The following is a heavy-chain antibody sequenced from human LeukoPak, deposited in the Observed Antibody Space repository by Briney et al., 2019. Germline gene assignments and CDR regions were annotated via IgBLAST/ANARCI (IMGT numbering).Heavy chain of an antibody. J-gene: IGHJ4*02. V-gene: IGHV3-23*01. CDR2: ISRSGGRT. CDR3: ARRNIAAAALDY. CDR1: GFTFSSYA. D-gene: IGHD6-13*01. Sequence: GGSLRLSCAASGFTFSSYAMRWVRQAPGKGLEWVSAISRSGGRTYYADSVKGRFTISRDNSKNTLYLQMNSLRAEDTAVYYCARRNIAAAALDYWGQGTLVTVS.